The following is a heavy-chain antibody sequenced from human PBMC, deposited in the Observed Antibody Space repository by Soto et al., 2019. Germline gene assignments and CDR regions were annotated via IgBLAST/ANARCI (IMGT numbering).Heavy chain of an antibody. CDR3: ASTLVRGVIIRGYYYGMDV. J-gene: IGHJ6*02. CDR1: GGTFSSYA. CDR2: IIPIFGTA. V-gene: IGHV1-69*06. Sequence: SVKVSCKASGGTFSSYAISWVRQAPGQGLEWMGGIIPIFGTANYAQKFQGRVTITADKSTSTAYMELSSLRSEDTAVYYCASTLVRGVIIRGYYYGMDVWGQGTTVTVSS. D-gene: IGHD3-10*01.